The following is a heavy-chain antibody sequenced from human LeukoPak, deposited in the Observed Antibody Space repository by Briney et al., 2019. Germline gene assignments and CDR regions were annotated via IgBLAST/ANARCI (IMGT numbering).Heavy chain of an antibody. J-gene: IGHJ3*02. D-gene: IGHD3-10*01. Sequence: ASVKVSCKASGYTFTGYYMHWVRQAPGQGLEWMGTIDPSGGRTAYAQKFQGRVTVTRDTSTSTVYMELSSLRSEDTAVYYCARPAPTGVDAFDTWGQGTLVTVSS. V-gene: IGHV1-46*01. CDR2: IDPSGGRT. CDR3: ARPAPTGVDAFDT. CDR1: GYTFTGYY.